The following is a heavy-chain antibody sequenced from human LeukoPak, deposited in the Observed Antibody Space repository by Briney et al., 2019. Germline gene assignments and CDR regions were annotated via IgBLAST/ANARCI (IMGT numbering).Heavy chain of an antibody. CDR3: ARSGADYIWGSSRFGSWFDP. CDR2: MSHSAGT. J-gene: IGHJ5*02. V-gene: IGHV4-38-2*02. Sequence: SETLSLACSVSGYSISSGYYWGWIRQPPGKGLEWIGSMSHSAGTYQNPSLKSRVTISIDTSKNQFFLKVNSVTAADTAVYYCARSGADYIWGSSRFGSWFDPWGQGTLVTVSS. CDR1: GYSISSGYY. D-gene: IGHD3-16*02.